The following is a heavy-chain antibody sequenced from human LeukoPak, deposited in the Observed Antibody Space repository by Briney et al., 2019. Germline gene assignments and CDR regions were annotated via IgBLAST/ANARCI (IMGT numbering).Heavy chain of an antibody. D-gene: IGHD4-23*01. J-gene: IGHJ4*02. V-gene: IGHV4-39*07. CDR2: IYYSGST. CDR3: ARGHALRWEPFDY. CDR1: GGSISSSSYY. Sequence: SETLSLTCTVSGGSISSSSYYWGWIRQPPGKGLEWIGSIYYSGSTYYNPSLKSRVTISVDTSKNQFSLKLSSVTAADTAVYYCARGHALRWEPFDYWGQGTLVTVSS.